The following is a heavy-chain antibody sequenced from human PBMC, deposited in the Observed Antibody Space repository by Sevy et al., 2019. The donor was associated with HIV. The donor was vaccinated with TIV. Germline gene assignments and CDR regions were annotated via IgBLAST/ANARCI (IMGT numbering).Heavy chain of an antibody. CDR3: ARDRYPNPILVNITTYYYGMDV. CDR2: ISYDGYNK. Sequence: GGSLRLSCAASGFRFSNYAMHWVRQAPGKGLEWVAVISYDGYNKYYADSVKGRFTISRDNSKNTLYLQMKSLIPEDTAVYYLARDRYPNPILVNITTYYYGMDVGGQGTTVTVFS. J-gene: IGHJ6*02. V-gene: IGHV3-30*03. CDR1: GFRFSNYA. D-gene: IGHD3-9*01.